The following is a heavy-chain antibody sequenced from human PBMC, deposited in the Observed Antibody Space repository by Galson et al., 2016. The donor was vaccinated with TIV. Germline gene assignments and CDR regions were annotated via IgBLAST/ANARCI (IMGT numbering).Heavy chain of an antibody. V-gene: IGHV3-66*02. CDR3: ARDQIVDETSYYNYFGLDV. CDR1: GLSVNINY. Sequence: AASGLSVNINYMTWVRQAPGKGLEWVSLLSDGGNTYYPDSVKGRFTISRDKSKNTLYLQMNSLRVEYQAVYYCARDQIVDETSYYNYFGLDVWGQGTAVTGSS. D-gene: IGHD1-26*01. J-gene: IGHJ6*02. CDR2: LSDGGNT.